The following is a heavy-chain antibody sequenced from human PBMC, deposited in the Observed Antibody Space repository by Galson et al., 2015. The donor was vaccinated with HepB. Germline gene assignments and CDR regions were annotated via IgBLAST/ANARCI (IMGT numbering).Heavy chain of an antibody. V-gene: IGHV1-69*01. J-gene: IGHJ3*02. CDR2: IIPIFGTA. CDR3: ARAQRVNYYDSSGYSHDAFDI. D-gene: IGHD3-22*01. Sequence: WMGGIIPIFGTANYAQKFQGRVTITADESTSTAYMELSSLRSEDTAVYYCARAQRVNYYDSSGYSHDAFDIWGQGTMVTVSS.